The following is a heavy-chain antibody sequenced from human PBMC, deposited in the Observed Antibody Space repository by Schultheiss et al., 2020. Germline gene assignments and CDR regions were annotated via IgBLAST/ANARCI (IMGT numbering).Heavy chain of an antibody. CDR2: IYYSGST. Sequence: SETLSLTCAVSGASISTPYWSWIRQPPGKGLEWIGYIYYSGSTNYNPSLKSRVTISVDTSKNQFSLKLNSVTAADTAVYYCARAPPAYCGGFCSPFYFDYWGQGAQVTVSS. CDR3: ARAPPAYCGGFCSPFYFDY. J-gene: IGHJ4*02. CDR1: GASISTPY. V-gene: IGHV4-59*08. D-gene: IGHD2-21*01.